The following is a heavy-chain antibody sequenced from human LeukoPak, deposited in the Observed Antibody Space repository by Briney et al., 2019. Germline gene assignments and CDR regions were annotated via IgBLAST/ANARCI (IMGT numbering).Heavy chain of an antibody. Sequence: SETLSLTCTVSDSSITSDFYWGWLRQPPGKGLEWIGSFYNSGKTYYKPSLESRVTISMDTSKKQFSLKVSSVTAADTAVYYCATRGGGRGIAAAGDFDYWGQGILVTVSS. J-gene: IGHJ4*02. CDR2: FYNSGKT. CDR3: ATRGGGRGIAAAGDFDY. D-gene: IGHD6-13*01. V-gene: IGHV4-38-2*02. CDR1: DSSITSDFY.